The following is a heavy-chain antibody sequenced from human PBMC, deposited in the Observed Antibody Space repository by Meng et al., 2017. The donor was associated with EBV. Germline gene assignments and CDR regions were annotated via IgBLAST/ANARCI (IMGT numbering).Heavy chain of an antibody. D-gene: IGHD3-10*01. Sequence: QVQLVQCAAEVKKPGSSVKVACKSSGGTFRYYAISRVRQAPGQGLEWLGGFRPRLGAPNYAQKFHGRVKITADESTSTHYMDLSSLRSEDTAIYYCASESGRGYTPDYWGQGTLVTVSS. V-gene: IGHV1-69*01. CDR2: FRPRLGAP. CDR3: ASESGRGYTPDY. J-gene: IGHJ4*02. CDR1: GGTFRYYA.